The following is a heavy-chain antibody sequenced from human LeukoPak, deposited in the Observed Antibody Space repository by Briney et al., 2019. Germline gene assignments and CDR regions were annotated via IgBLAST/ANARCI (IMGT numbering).Heavy chain of an antibody. CDR2: INSDGSRT. CDR3: AREGGDYDDAFDI. Sequence: SGGSLRLSCAASGFSFSRYWMHWVRQAPGKGLMWVSRINSDGSRTSYADSVKGRFTISRDNAKNTLYLHMSSLRAEDTAVYYCAREGGDYDDAFDIWGQGTMVTVSS. V-gene: IGHV3-74*01. D-gene: IGHD4-17*01. CDR1: GFSFSRYW. J-gene: IGHJ3*02.